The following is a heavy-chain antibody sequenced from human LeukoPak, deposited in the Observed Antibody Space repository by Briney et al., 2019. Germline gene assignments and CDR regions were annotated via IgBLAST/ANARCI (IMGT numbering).Heavy chain of an antibody. CDR3: AREGQYCSSGCHFDY. V-gene: IGHV3-23*01. D-gene: IGHD2-15*01. CDR2: IGGRDSEQ. CDR1: GFTFSSHD. Sequence: PGGSLRLSCVGSGFTFSSHDIIWVRQAPGKGLEWVSDIGGRDSEQHYAASVKGRFTISRDNSKNTVYLHMSSLRGEVTAKYSCAREGQYCSSGCHFDYWGQGILVTVS. J-gene: IGHJ4*02.